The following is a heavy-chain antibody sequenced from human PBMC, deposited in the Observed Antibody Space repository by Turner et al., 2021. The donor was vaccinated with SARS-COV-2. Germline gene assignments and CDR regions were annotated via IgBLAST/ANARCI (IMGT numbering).Heavy chain of an antibody. CDR2: ISYDGSNK. D-gene: IGHD3-22*01. J-gene: IGHJ4*02. CDR1: GFTFSTYG. V-gene: IGHV3-30*18. Sequence: QVQLVESGGGVVQPGRSLRLSCAASGFTFSTYGMHWVRQDPGKGLEWVAVISYDGSNKYYADSVKGRFTISRDNSKNTLYLQMNSLRAEDTAVYYCAKGPWYYYDSSGLPYYFDYWGQGTLVTVSS. CDR3: AKGPWYYYDSSGLPYYFDY.